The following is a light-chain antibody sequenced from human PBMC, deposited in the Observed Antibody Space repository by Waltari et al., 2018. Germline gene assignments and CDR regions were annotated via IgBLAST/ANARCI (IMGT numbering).Light chain of an antibody. V-gene: IGKV1-9*01. CDR2: AAS. Sequence: IQLTQSPSSLSASVGDRLTTTCRASQGISSYLAWYQQKPGKPTKLLIYAASTLQSGVPSRFSGSGSGTDFTLTISSLQPEDFATYYCQQLNSYPRALTFGGGTKVEIK. CDR3: QQLNSYPRALT. J-gene: IGKJ4*01. CDR1: QGISSY.